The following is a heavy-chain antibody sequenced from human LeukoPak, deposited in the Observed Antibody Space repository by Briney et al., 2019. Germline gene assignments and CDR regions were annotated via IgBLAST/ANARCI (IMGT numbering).Heavy chain of an antibody. CDR3: AELGITMIGGV. D-gene: IGHD3-10*02. Sequence: GGSLRLSCAASGFTFSSYGMHWVRQAPGKGLEWAAFIRNDGSNKYYADSVKGRFTISRDNSKNTLYLQMNSLRAEDTAVYYCAELGITMIGGVWGKGTTVTISS. CDR2: IRNDGSNK. CDR1: GFTFSSYG. V-gene: IGHV3-30*02. J-gene: IGHJ6*04.